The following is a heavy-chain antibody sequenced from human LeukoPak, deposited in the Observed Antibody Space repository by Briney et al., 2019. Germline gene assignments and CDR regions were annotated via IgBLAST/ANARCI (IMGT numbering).Heavy chain of an antibody. Sequence: SETLSLTCTVSGGSISSYYWSWIRQPPGKGLEWIGYIYYSGSTDYNPSLKSRVTISVETSKNQFSLKLSSVTAADTAVYYCARDSAHSGSYYRERKTRYYFDYWGQGTLVTVSS. CDR3: ARDSAHSGSYYRERKTRYYFDY. CDR1: GGSISSYY. J-gene: IGHJ4*02. V-gene: IGHV4-59*12. D-gene: IGHD1-26*01. CDR2: IYYSGST.